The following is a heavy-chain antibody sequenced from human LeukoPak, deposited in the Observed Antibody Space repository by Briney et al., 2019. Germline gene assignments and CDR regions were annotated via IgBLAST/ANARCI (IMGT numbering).Heavy chain of an antibody. D-gene: IGHD3-3*01. J-gene: IGHJ5*02. CDR3: ARSSHDFWSGYPNWFDP. CDR1: GYSFTSYW. V-gene: IGHV5-51*01. Sequence: GESLKISCKGSGYSFTSYWIGWVRQMPGKGLEWMGIIYPGDSDTRYSPSFQGQVTISADKSISTAYLQWSSLKASDTAMNYCARSSHDFWSGYPNWFDPWGQGTLVTVSS. CDR2: IYPGDSDT.